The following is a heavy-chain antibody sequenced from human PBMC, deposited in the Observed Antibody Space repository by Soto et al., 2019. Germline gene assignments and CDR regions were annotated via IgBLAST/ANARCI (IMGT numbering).Heavy chain of an antibody. Sequence: PSETLSLTCTVSGVSIRDYYWIWIRQAPGKGLDWIGYIHSSGYTNYNPSLKSRVVMSIDTSKNLFSLKLSSVTAADTAVYYCAKKSAAFWLDPWGQGTLVTVS. V-gene: IGHV4-59*01. CDR2: IHSSGYT. CDR3: AKKSAAFWLDP. J-gene: IGHJ5*02. CDR1: GVSIRDYY. D-gene: IGHD6-25*01.